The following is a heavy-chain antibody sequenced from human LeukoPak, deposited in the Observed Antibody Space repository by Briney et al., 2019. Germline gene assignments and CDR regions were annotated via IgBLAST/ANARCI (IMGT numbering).Heavy chain of an antibody. CDR3: ARDVIGSLDY. V-gene: IGHV4-59*01. Sequence: SETLSLTCTVSGGSSSSYYWSWIRQPPGKGLEWIGYIYYSGSTNYNPSLKSRVTISVDTSKNQFSLKLSSVAAADTAVYYCARDVIGSLDYWGRGTLVTVSA. D-gene: IGHD1-26*01. J-gene: IGHJ4*02. CDR1: GGSSSSYY. CDR2: IYYSGST.